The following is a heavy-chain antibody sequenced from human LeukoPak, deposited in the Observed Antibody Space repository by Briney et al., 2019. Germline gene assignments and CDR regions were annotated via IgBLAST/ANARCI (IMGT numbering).Heavy chain of an antibody. Sequence: GGSLRLSCAASGFTFSSYGMSWVRQAPGKGLEWVAVISYDGSNKYYADSVKGRFTISRDNSKNTLYLQMNSLRAEDTAVYYCAREYYDFWSGYLFYYYYMDVWGKGTTVTVSS. CDR1: GFTFSSYG. J-gene: IGHJ6*03. CDR2: ISYDGSNK. V-gene: IGHV3-30*03. D-gene: IGHD3-3*01. CDR3: AREYYDFWSGYLFYYYYMDV.